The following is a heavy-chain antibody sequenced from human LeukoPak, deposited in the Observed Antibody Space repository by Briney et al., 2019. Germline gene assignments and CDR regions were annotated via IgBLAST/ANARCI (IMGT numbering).Heavy chain of an antibody. Sequence: PGGSLRLSCAASGFTFSDYYMSWIRQAPGKGLEWVSYISSSGSTIYYADSVKGRFTISRDNSKNTLYLQMNSLRAEDTAVYYCARDSNDYGDYDWYFDLWGRGTLVTVSS. CDR1: GFTFSDYY. D-gene: IGHD4-17*01. J-gene: IGHJ2*01. CDR3: ARDSNDYGDYDWYFDL. CDR2: ISSSGSTI. V-gene: IGHV3-11*04.